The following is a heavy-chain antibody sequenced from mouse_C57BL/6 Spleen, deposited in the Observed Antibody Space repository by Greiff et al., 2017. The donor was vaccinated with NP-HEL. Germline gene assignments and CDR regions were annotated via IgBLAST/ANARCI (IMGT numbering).Heavy chain of an antibody. CDR2: IDPEDGET. CDR1: GFNIKDYY. D-gene: IGHD2-1*01. V-gene: IGHV14-2*01. Sequence: EVKLVESGAELVKPGASVKLSCTASGFNIKDYYMHWVKQRTEQGLEWIGRIDPEDGETKYAPKFQGKATITADTSSNTAYLQLSSLTSEDTAVYYCAYYVNYERKYYFDYWGQGTTLTVSS. CDR3: AYYVNYERKYYFDY. J-gene: IGHJ2*01.